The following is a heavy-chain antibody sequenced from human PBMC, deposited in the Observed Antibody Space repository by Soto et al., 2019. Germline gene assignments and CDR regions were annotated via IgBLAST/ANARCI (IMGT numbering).Heavy chain of an antibody. V-gene: IGHV1-69*02. CDR2: IIPILGIA. J-gene: IGHJ5*02. D-gene: IGHD1-26*01. Sequence: QVQLVQSGAEVKKPGSSVKVSCKASGGTFSSYTISWVRQAPGQGLEWMGRIIPILGIANYAQKFQGRVTITADKSTSTAYMELSSLRSEDTAVYYCASHPSGGSGSYYPNWFDPWGQGTLVTVSS. CDR3: ASHPSGGSGSYYPNWFDP. CDR1: GGTFSSYT.